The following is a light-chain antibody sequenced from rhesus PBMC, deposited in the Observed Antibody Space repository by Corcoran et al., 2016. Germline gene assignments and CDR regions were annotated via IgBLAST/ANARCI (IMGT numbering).Light chain of an antibody. Sequence: DIQMTQSPSSLSASVGDTVTITCRASQSITSWLAWYQQKPGKAPKLLIYKESTLKSGVPSRFSGSGSGTDCQLTISSLTPEDFATYDCQDSYGTPCTFGPGTKLDIK. CDR2: KES. J-gene: IGKJ3*01. V-gene: IGKV1-22*01. CDR1: QSITSW. CDR3: QDSYGTPCT.